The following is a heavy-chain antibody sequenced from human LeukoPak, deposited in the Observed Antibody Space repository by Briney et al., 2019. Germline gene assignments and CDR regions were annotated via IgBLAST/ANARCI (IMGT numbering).Heavy chain of an antibody. CDR3: ATVNSSGWHFTN. J-gene: IGHJ4*02. V-gene: IGHV1-24*01. Sequence: ASVKVSCKVSGYTLTELSMHWVRQAPGKGLEWMGGFDPEDGETIYAQKFQGRVTMTEDTSTDTAYMELRSLRSEDTAVYYCATVNSSGWHFTNWGQGTLVTVSS. CDR1: GYTLTELS. D-gene: IGHD6-19*01. CDR2: FDPEDGET.